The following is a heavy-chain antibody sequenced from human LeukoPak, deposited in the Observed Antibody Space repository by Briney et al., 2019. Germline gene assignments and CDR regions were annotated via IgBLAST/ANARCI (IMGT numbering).Heavy chain of an antibody. CDR1: ECILRDLS. V-gene: IGHV1-24*01. J-gene: IGHJ4*02. Sequence: GASVKVSCKISECILRDLSIHWVREAAGEGLEGMGGFDSENSKMVYSQKFQGRVTMTEDTSADTAYMELTSLRSEDTAVYFWATDRVDRSSGRSWGFFDYWGQGTLVIVSS. D-gene: IGHD6-19*01. CDR2: FDSENSKM. CDR3: ATDRVDRSSGRSWGFFDY.